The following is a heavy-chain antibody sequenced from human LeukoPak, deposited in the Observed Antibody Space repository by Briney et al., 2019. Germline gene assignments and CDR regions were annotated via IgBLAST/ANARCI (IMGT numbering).Heavy chain of an antibody. D-gene: IGHD3-22*01. Sequence: GGSLRLSCAASGFTFDDYAMHWVRQAPGKGLEWVSSISWNSGSIGYADSVKGRCTISRDNSKNTLYLQMNSLRAEDTAVYFCARGLFLSGYLDAFDVWGQGTVVTVSS. J-gene: IGHJ3*01. CDR2: ISWNSGSI. CDR1: GFTFDDYA. V-gene: IGHV3-9*01. CDR3: ARGLFLSGYLDAFDV.